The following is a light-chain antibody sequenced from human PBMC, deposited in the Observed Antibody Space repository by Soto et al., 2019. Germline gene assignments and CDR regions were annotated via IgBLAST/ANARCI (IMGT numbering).Light chain of an antibody. CDR1: QSVSRH. Sequence: EIVLTQSPATLSLSPGEGATLACRASQSVSRHLAWYQQKPGQAPRFLIYGASTRATGIPGRFSGSGAGTEFTLTISSLQPDDFGTYYCQQYDNYPWTFGQGTKVDIK. CDR2: GAS. J-gene: IGKJ1*01. V-gene: IGKV3-15*01. CDR3: QQYDNYPWT.